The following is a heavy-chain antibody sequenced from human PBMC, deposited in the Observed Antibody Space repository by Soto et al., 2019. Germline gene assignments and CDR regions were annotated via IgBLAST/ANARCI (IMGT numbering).Heavy chain of an antibody. V-gene: IGHV4-34*01. D-gene: IGHD2-8*01. CDR2: INHSGST. CDR3: ARVSRGLKRAFDY. J-gene: IGHJ4*02. Sequence: QVQLQQWGAGLLKPSETLSLTCAVYGGSFSGYYWSWIRQPPGKGLEWIGEINHSGSTNYNPSLKSRVTISVDTSKNQFSLKLSSVTAADTALYYCARVSRGLKRAFDYWGQGTLVTVSS. CDR1: GGSFSGYY.